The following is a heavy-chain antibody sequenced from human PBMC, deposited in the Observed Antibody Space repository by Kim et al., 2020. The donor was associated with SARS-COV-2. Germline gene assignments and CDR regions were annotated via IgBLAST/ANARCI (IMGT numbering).Heavy chain of an antibody. CDR2: IKSKTDGGTT. D-gene: IGHD3-22*01. CDR1: GFTFSNAW. Sequence: GGSLRLSCAASGFTFSNAWMSWVRQAPGKGLEWVGRIKSKTDGGTTDYAAPVKGRFTISRDDSKNTLYLQMNSLKTEDTAVYYCTTVCAGDSSGYYCYYYYGMDVWGQGTTVTVSS. CDR3: TTVCAGDSSGYYCYYYYGMDV. V-gene: IGHV3-15*01. J-gene: IGHJ6*02.